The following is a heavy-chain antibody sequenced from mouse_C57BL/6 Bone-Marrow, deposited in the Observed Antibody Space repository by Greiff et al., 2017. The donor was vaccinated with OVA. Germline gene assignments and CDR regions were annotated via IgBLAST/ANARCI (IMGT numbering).Heavy chain of an antibody. CDR3: ARCLYDGYYGFAY. CDR1: GFTFTDYY. J-gene: IGHJ3*01. V-gene: IGHV7-3*01. Sequence: EVQRVESGGGLVQPGGSLSLSCAASGFTFTDYYMSWVRQPPGKALEWLGFIRNKANGYTTEYSASVKGRFTISRDNSQSILYLQMNALRAEDSATYYCARCLYDGYYGFAYWGQGTLVTVSA. CDR2: IRNKANGYTT. D-gene: IGHD2-3*01.